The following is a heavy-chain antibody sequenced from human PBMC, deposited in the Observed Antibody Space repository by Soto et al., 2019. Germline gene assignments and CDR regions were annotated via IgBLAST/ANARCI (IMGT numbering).Heavy chain of an antibody. CDR2: IYSGGST. V-gene: IGHV3-66*01. D-gene: IGHD3-9*01. Sequence: HPGGSLRLSCAASGFSVKSNYMSWVRQAPGKGLEWVSVIYSGGSTYYADSVKGRFTISRDNSKNTLYLQMNSLRAEDTAVYYCARDILTGLNAFDIWGQGTMVTVSS. J-gene: IGHJ3*02. CDR3: ARDILTGLNAFDI. CDR1: GFSVKSNY.